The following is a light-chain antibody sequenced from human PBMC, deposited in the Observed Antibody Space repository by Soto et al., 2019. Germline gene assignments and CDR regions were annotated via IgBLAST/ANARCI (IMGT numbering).Light chain of an antibody. CDR3: SLSYSDVRV. CDR2: DTC. V-gene: IGLV7-46*01. Sequence: QAVVTQEPSLTVSPGGTVTLTCGSSTGAVTSSHYPYWFQQKPGQAPRALIYDTCNKHSWTPARFSGSLLGGKPALILSGAQPEDEADYYCSLSYSDVRVFGGGTKLTVL. CDR1: TGAVTSSHY. J-gene: IGLJ3*02.